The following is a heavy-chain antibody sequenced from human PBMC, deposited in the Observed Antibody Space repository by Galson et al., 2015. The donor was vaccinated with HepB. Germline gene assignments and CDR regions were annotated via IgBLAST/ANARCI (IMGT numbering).Heavy chain of an antibody. CDR1: GFTFSSYT. Sequence: SLRLSGAASGFTFSSYTMNWVRQAPGKGLESVSYISSTGTTMYYADSATGRFTISRDNAQNSLYLQMNSLRDEDTAVYYFARVYFGSGSPSAYWYFDLWGRGALVTVSS. CDR2: ISSTGTTM. J-gene: IGHJ2*01. CDR3: ARVYFGSGSPSAYWYFDL. D-gene: IGHD3-10*01. V-gene: IGHV3-48*02.